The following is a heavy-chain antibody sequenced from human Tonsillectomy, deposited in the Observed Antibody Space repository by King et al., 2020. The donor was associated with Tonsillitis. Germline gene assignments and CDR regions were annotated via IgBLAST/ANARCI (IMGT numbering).Heavy chain of an antibody. J-gene: IGHJ6*03. CDR1: GFTFSDYF. CDR3: ARGRLGCNSDYLYMDV. CDR2: ISGSVRSI. Sequence: VQLVESGGGLVKPGGSLRLSCAASGFTFSDYFMTWIRQAPGKGLEWVSYISGSVRSIDYADSVRGRFTISRDNAKNSLYLQMNSLRDEDTAVYFCARGRLGCNSDYLYMDVWGKGTTVTVSS. D-gene: IGHD4-23*01. V-gene: IGHV3-11*01.